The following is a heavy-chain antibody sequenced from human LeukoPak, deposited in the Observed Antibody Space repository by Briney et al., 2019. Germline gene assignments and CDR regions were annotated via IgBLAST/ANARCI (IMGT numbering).Heavy chain of an antibody. V-gene: IGHV4-4*02. J-gene: IGHJ4*02. CDR1: GGSISSSNW. Sequence: SGTLSLTCAVSGGSISSSNWWSWVRQPPGKGLEWIGEIYHSGSTNYNPSLKSRVTISVDKSKNQFTLKLSSVTAADTAVYYCARDNKVAVAGSFDYWGQGTLVTVSS. CDR2: IYHSGST. CDR3: ARDNKVAVAGSFDY. D-gene: IGHD6-19*01.